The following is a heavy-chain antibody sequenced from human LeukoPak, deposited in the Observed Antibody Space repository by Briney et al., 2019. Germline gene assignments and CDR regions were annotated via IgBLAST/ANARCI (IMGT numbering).Heavy chain of an antibody. CDR2: IHTSGST. V-gene: IGHV4-4*07. CDR3: ARDNWSSWFPTFFDY. Sequence: SETLSLTCTVSGGSISSYYWSWIRQPAGKGLEWIGRIHTSGSTNYNPSLKSRVTMSVDTSKNQFSLKLSSVTAADTAVYYCARDNWSSWFPTFFDYWGQGTLVTVSS. CDR1: GGSISSYY. J-gene: IGHJ4*02. D-gene: IGHD6-13*01.